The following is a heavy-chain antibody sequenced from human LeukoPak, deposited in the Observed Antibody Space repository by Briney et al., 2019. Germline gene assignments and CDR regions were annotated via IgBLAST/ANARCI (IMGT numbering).Heavy chain of an antibody. CDR3: ATIGYDSSGYFGRAFDY. V-gene: IGHV1-69*13. CDR1: GGTFSSYA. D-gene: IGHD3-22*01. J-gene: IGHJ4*02. Sequence: ASVKVSCKASGGTFSSYAFSWVRQAPGQGLEWMGGIIPIFGTANYAQKFQGRVTITADESTSTAYMDLSSLRSEDTAVYYCATIGYDSSGYFGRAFDYWGQGTLVTVSS. CDR2: IIPIFGTA.